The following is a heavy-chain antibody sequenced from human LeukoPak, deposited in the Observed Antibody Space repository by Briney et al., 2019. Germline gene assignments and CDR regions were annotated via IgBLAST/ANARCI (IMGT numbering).Heavy chain of an antibody. CDR3: ARDLSRDIRSGYPKMGNGMDV. J-gene: IGHJ6*02. Sequence: PGRSLRLSCAASGFTRSSYAMHWVRQAPGKGLEWVAVISYDGSNKYYADSVKGRFTISRDNSKNTVDLQMNSLRAEDTAVYYCARDLSRDIRSGYPKMGNGMDVWGQGTTVTVSS. CDR2: ISYDGSNK. D-gene: IGHD3-3*01. CDR1: GFTRSSYA. V-gene: IGHV3-30-3*01.